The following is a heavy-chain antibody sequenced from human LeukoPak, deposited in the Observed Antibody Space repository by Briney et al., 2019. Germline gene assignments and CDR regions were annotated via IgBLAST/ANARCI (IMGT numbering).Heavy chain of an antibody. D-gene: IGHD4-17*01. CDR2: INTNTGNP. Sequence: ASVKVSCKASGYTFTSYAMNWVRQAPGQGLEWMGWINTNTGNPTYAQGFTGRFVFSLDTSVSTAYLQISSLKAEDTAVYYCARVSGVDYGDYDYYYYMDVWGKGTTVTVSS. V-gene: IGHV7-4-1*02. J-gene: IGHJ6*03. CDR3: ARVSGVDYGDYDYYYYMDV. CDR1: GYTFTSYA.